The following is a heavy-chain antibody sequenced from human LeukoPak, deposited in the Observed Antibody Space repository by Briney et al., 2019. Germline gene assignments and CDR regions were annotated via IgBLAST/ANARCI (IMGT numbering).Heavy chain of an antibody. D-gene: IGHD3-10*01. CDR3: AYRVGCYGSGSYYSFDY. J-gene: IGHJ4*02. Sequence: ASVKVSCKASGYTFTGYYMHWVRQAPGQGLEWMGWINPNSGGTNYAQKFQGRVTMTRDTSISTAYMELSRLRSDDTAVYYCAYRVGCYGSGSYYSFDYWGQGTLVTVSS. CDR1: GYTFTGYY. V-gene: IGHV1-2*02. CDR2: INPNSGGT.